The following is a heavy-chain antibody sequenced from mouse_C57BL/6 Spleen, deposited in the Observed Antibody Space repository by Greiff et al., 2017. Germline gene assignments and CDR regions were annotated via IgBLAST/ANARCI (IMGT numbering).Heavy chain of an antibody. CDR3: ARTTTVVAHFDY. CDR1: GYTFTSYW. V-gene: IGHV1-72*01. D-gene: IGHD1-1*01. Sequence: QVQLQQPGAELVKPGASVKLSCKASGYTFTSYWMHWVKQRPGRGLEWIGRIDPTSGGTKYNEKFKSKATLTVDKPSSTAYMQLSSLTSEDAAVYYCARTTTVVAHFDYWGQGTTLTVAS. J-gene: IGHJ2*01. CDR2: IDPTSGGT.